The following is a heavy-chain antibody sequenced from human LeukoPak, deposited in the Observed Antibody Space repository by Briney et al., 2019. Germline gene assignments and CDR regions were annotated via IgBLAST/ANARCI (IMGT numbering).Heavy chain of an antibody. J-gene: IGHJ4*02. CDR1: GGSISSYY. D-gene: IGHD3-22*01. CDR2: IYYSGST. CDR3: ARGGGQHRCYYDSSGYSAIDY. Sequence: PSETLSLTCTVSGGSISSYYWSWIRQPPGKGLEWIGYIYYSGSTNYNPSLKSRVTISVDTSKNQFSLKLSSVTAADTAVYYCARGGGQHRCYYDSSGYSAIDYWGQGTLVTVSS. V-gene: IGHV4-59*12.